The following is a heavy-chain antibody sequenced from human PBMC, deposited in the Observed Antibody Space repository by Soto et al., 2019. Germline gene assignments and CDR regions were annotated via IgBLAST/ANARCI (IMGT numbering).Heavy chain of an antibody. Sequence: GGSLRLSCAASGFTFSSYAMSWVRQAPGKGLEWVSAISGSGGSTYYADSVKGRFTISRDNSKNTLYLQMNSLRAEDTAVYYCAKGPHLVCTSSLLPFDYWGQGTLVTVSS. CDR1: GFTFSSYA. D-gene: IGHD2-2*01. CDR2: ISGSGGST. V-gene: IGHV3-23*01. CDR3: AKGPHLVCTSSLLPFDY. J-gene: IGHJ4*02.